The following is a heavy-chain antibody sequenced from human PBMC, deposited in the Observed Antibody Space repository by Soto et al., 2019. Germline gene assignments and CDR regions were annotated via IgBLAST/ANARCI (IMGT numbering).Heavy chain of an antibody. CDR3: ARNPVDTAMGFLSDYYYYGMDV. J-gene: IGHJ6*02. D-gene: IGHD5-18*01. CDR1: GYSFTSYW. CDR2: IYPGDSDT. Sequence: GESLKISCKGSGYSFTSYWIGWVRQMPGKGLEWMGIIYPGDSDTRYSPSFQGQVTISADKSISTAYLQWSSLKASDTAMYYCARNPVDTAMGFLSDYYYYGMDVWGQGTTVTVSS. V-gene: IGHV5-51*01.